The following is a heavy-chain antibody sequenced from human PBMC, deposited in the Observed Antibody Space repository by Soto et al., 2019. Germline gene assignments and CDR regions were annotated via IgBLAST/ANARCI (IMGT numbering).Heavy chain of an antibody. CDR3: AREGACSSTSCYIYWFDP. CDR2: IIPIFGTA. V-gene: IGHV1-69*13. CDR1: GGTFSSYA. Sequence: QVQLVQSGAEVKKPGASVKVSCKASGGTFSSYAISWVRQAPGQGLEWMGGIIPIFGTANYAQKFQGRVTITADESTSTAYMELSSLRSEDTAVYYCAREGACSSTSCYIYWFDPWGQGTLVTVSS. D-gene: IGHD2-2*02. J-gene: IGHJ5*02.